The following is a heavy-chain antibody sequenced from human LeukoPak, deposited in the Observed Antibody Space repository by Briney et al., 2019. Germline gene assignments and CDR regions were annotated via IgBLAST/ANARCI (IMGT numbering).Heavy chain of an antibody. CDR2: ISSSGSTI. CDR1: GFTFSDYY. J-gene: IGHJ6*02. D-gene: IGHD2-15*01. Sequence: GGSLRLSCAASGFTFSDYYMSWIRQAPGKGLEWVSYISSSGSTIYYADSVKGRFTISRDNAKNSLYLQLNSLRAEDTAVYYCARDCSGGSCYYGMDVWGQGTTVTVSS. V-gene: IGHV3-11*01. CDR3: ARDCSGGSCYYGMDV.